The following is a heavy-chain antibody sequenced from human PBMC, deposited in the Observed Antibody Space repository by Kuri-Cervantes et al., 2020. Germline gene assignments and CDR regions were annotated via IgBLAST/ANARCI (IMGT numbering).Heavy chain of an antibody. J-gene: IGHJ6*03. CDR1: GFTFSSYW. CDR2: ISGTGVTS. CDR3: AKRDNNYNYYMDV. V-gene: IGHV3-23*01. D-gene: IGHD5-24*01. Sequence: GESLKISCAASGFTFSSYWMSWVRQAPGKGLEWVSDISGTGVTSHYADSVKGRFIISRDTSKNTVYLQMDSLRAEDTAVYYCAKRDNNYNYYMDVWGKGTKVTVSS.